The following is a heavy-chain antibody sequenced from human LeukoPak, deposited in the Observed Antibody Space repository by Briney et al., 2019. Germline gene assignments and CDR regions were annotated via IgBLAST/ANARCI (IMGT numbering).Heavy chain of an antibody. D-gene: IGHD3-22*01. V-gene: IGHV1-3*01. Sequence: ASVKVSCKASGYTFTSYAMHWVRQAPGQRLGWMGWIDAGNGNTKYSQKFQGRVTITRDTSASTAYMELSSLRSEDTAVYYCARVGPGGYLFDYWGQGTLVTVSS. CDR1: GYTFTSYA. CDR3: ARVGPGGYLFDY. CDR2: IDAGNGNT. J-gene: IGHJ4*02.